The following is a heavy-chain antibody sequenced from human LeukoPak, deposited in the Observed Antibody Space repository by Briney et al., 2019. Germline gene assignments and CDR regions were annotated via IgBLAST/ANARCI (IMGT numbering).Heavy chain of an antibody. CDR1: GGSISSSSYY. CDR2: IYYSGST. Sequence: SETLSFTCTVSGGSISSSSYYWGWIRQPPGKGLEWIGSIYYSGSTYYNPSLKSRVTISVDTSKNQFSLKLSSVTAADTAVYYCARVPYNWNYGWFDPWGQGTLVTVSS. V-gene: IGHV4-39*01. CDR3: ARVPYNWNYGWFDP. J-gene: IGHJ5*02. D-gene: IGHD1-7*01.